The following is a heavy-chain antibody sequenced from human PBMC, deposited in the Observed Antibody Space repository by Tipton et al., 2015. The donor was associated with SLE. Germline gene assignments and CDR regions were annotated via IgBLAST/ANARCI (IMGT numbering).Heavy chain of an antibody. J-gene: IGHJ4*02. CDR3: ARMIFYESFPDYFNH. CDR2: VYYGGST. CDR1: GGSINSSSSY. Sequence: TLSLTCTVSGGSINSSSSYWGWMRQSPGKGLEWIANVYYGGSTYYNPALKSRGTISVDTSKNQFYLRLNSVTAADTAVYYCARMIFYESFPDYFNHWGQGTLVTVSS. D-gene: IGHD3/OR15-3a*01. V-gene: IGHV4-39*07.